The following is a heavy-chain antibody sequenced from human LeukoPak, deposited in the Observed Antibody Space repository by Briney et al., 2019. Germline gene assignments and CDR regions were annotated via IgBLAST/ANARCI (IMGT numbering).Heavy chain of an antibody. J-gene: IGHJ4*02. Sequence: SETLSLTCTVSGGSISSNTYYWGWIRQSPGKGLDWIGSISYGGTTYYNPSLKSRVTISVDTSKNRFSLRLTSMTAADTAVYSCARHLGIAVAGIIDYWGQGTLVTVSS. CDR1: GGSISSNTYY. D-gene: IGHD6-19*01. CDR3: ARHLGIAVAGIIDY. V-gene: IGHV4-39*01. CDR2: ISYGGTT.